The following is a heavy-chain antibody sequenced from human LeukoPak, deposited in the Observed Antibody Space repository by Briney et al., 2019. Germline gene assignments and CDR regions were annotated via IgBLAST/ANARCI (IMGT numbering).Heavy chain of an antibody. J-gene: IGHJ4*02. V-gene: IGHV1-69*13. CDR1: GGTFSSYA. D-gene: IGHD4-17*01. CDR2: IIPIFGTA. Sequence: ASVKVSCKASGGTFSSYAISWVRQAPGQGLEWMGGIIPIFGTANYAQKFQGRVTITADESTSTAYMELSSLRSEDTAVYYCARERSLDDYGDSAWDYWGQGTLVTVSS. CDR3: ARERSLDDYGDSAWDY.